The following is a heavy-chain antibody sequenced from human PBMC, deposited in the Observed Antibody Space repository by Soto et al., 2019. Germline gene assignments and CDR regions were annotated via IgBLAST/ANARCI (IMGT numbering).Heavy chain of an antibody. V-gene: IGHV1-69*01. J-gene: IGHJ4*02. CDR3: ASPRLAEAGTMAGYFDY. CDR1: GGTFSSYA. CDR2: IIPIFGKA. D-gene: IGHD6-19*01. Sequence: QVQLVQSGAEVKKPGSSVKVSCKASGGTFSSYAISWVRQAPGQGLEWMGGIIPIFGKANYAQKFQGRVTITADESTSTGYMELSSLRSEDTAVYYCASPRLAEAGTMAGYFDYWGQGTLVTVSS.